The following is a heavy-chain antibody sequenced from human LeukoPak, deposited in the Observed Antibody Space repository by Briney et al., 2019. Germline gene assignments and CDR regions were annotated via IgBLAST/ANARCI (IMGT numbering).Heavy chain of an antibody. CDR2: ISPNRGGT. CDR1: GYTFTGYY. D-gene: IGHD2-15*01. Sequence: ASVKVSCKASGYTFTGYYMHWVRQAPGQGLERMGWISPNRGGTNYGQKFRGRVTMTRDTSISTVYMELSSLRSDGTAVYYCARGGVVVTATQGNGKIWDYWGQGTLVTVSS. CDR3: ARGGVVVTATQGNGKIWDY. J-gene: IGHJ4*02. V-gene: IGHV1-2*02.